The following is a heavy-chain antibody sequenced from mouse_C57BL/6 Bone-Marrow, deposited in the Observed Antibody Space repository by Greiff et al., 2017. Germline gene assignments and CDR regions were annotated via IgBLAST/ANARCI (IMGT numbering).Heavy chain of an antibody. Sequence: QVQLQQSGPELVKPGASVKISCKASGYAFSSSWMNWVKQRPGKGLEWIGRIYPGDGDTNYNGKFKGKATLTADKSSSTAYMQLSSLTSEDSAVYFCARFGWLLSFAYWGQGTLVTVSA. V-gene: IGHV1-82*01. D-gene: IGHD2-3*01. J-gene: IGHJ3*01. CDR1: GYAFSSSW. CDR3: ARFGWLLSFAY. CDR2: IYPGDGDT.